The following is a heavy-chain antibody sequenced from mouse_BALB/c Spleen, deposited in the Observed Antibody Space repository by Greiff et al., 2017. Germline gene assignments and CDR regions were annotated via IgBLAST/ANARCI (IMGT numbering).Heavy chain of an antibody. CDR3: SRDYRYERAMDD. CDR1: GYTFTDYY. Sequence: VQLQQSGPELVKPGASVKMSCKASGYTFTDYYMTWVKQSHGKSLAWIGDINPNNGDTFYNQKFTGKATLTVDNSSSTAYMQLNSQTAEDSAVYDCSRDYRYERAMDDWGQGTSVTVSS. V-gene: IGHV1-26*01. D-gene: IGHD2-14*01. CDR2: INPNNGDT. J-gene: IGHJ4*01.